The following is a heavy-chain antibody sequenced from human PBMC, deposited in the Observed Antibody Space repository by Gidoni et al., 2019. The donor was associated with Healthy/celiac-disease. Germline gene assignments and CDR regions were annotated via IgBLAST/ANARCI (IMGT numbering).Heavy chain of an antibody. CDR2: ISSSSSYI. D-gene: IGHD6-19*01. CDR1: GFTFSSYS. V-gene: IGHV3-21*01. Sequence: EVQLVESGGGLVKPGGSLRLSCAASGFTFSSYSMNWVRQAPGTGLEWVSSISSSSSYIYCADSVKGRFTISRDNAKNSLYLQMNSLRAEDTAVYYCARDLDSSGWPYWGQGTLVTVSS. CDR3: ARDLDSSGWPY. J-gene: IGHJ4*02.